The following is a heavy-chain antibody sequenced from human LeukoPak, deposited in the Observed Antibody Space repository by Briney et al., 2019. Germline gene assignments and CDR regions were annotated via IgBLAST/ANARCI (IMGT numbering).Heavy chain of an antibody. CDR1: GFIFSGSA. Sequence: GGSLKLSCAASGFIFSGSAMHWVRQASGKGLEWVGRIRSKANSYATAYAASVKGRFTISRDDSKNTAYLQMNSLKTEDTAVYYCTSQGSSTSCGYWGQGTLVTVSS. CDR2: IRSKANSYAT. J-gene: IGHJ4*02. V-gene: IGHV3-73*01. D-gene: IGHD2-2*01. CDR3: TSQGSSTSCGY.